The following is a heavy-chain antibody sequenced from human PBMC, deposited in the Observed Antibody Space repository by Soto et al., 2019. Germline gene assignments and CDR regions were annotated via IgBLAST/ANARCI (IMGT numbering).Heavy chain of an antibody. Sequence: SETMSLTCAVYGGTFSGYYWSWIRQPPGKGLEWIGYICYSGRTNYNPSLKSRVTISVDTSTNQFSLKLRCVTAALWAVYCCSRHRMMELRIDYWGQGTLVTVSS. CDR2: ICYSGRT. J-gene: IGHJ4*02. D-gene: IGHD1-26*01. CDR1: GGTFSGYY. CDR3: SRHRMMELRIDY. V-gene: IGHV4-59*08.